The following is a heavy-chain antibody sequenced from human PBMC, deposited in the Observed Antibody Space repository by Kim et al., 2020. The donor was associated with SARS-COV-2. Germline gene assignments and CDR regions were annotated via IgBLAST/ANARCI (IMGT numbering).Heavy chain of an antibody. V-gene: IGHV3-23*01. CDR2: ISGSGGST. Sequence: GGSLRLSCAASGLTFSSYAMSWVRQAPGKGLEWVAAISGSGGSTDYADSVKGRFTISRDNSKNTQYLQMNSLIAEDTAVYYCAKTRVWGVIITGGMDVWGQGTTVTVSS. CDR1: GLTFSSYA. J-gene: IGHJ6*02. CDR3: AKTRVWGVIITGGMDV. D-gene: IGHD3-10*01.